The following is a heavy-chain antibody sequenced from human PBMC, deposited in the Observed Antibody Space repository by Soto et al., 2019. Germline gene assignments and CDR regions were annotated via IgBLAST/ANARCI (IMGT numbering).Heavy chain of an antibody. D-gene: IGHD2-15*01. CDR1: GFTFSSCA. CDR3: ATCLCKGRGHLDY. Sequence: QVQLVESGGGVVQPGWSLRLSCAASGFTFSSCAMHWVRQAPGKGLEWVAGISYNGSNTYYADSVKGRFTISRDNSKNTLYLQMYSLRAEDTAMYYCATCLCKGRGHLDYWGQGTLVTVSS. J-gene: IGHJ4*02. V-gene: IGHV3-30-3*01. CDR2: ISYNGSNT.